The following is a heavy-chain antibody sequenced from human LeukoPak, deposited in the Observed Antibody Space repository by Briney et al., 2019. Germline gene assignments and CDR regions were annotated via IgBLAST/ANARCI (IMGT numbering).Heavy chain of an antibody. CDR3: AGSNYYDSSGYYQFDY. J-gene: IGHJ4*02. D-gene: IGHD3-22*01. Sequence: GGSLRLSCAASGFTVSSNYMSWVRQAPGKGLEWVSVIYSGGSTYYADSVKGRFTISRDNSKNTLYLQMNSLRAEDTAVYYCAGSNYYDSSGYYQFDYWGQGTLVTVSS. V-gene: IGHV3-66*01. CDR2: IYSGGST. CDR1: GFTVSSNY.